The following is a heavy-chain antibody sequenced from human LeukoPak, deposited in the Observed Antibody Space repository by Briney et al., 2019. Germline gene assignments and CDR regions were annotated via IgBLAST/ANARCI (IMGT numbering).Heavy chain of an antibody. V-gene: IGHV5-51*01. Sequence: GESLKISCKGSGYSFTSYWIGWVRQMPGKGLGWMGIIYPGDSDTRYSPSFQGQVTISADKSISTAYLQWSSLKASDTAMYYCARQTDVIVVPAATYYYYGMDVWGQGTTVTVSS. D-gene: IGHD2-2*01. J-gene: IGHJ6*02. CDR2: IYPGDSDT. CDR1: GYSFTSYW. CDR3: ARQTDVIVVPAATYYYYGMDV.